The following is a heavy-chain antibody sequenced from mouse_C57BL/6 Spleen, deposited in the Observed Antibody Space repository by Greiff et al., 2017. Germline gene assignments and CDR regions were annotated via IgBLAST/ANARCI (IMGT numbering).Heavy chain of an antibody. V-gene: IGHV7-3*01. J-gene: IGHJ1*03. CDR3: ARYMVLYWYFDV. CDR2: IRNKANGYTT. CDR1: GFTFTDYY. D-gene: IGHD1-1*02. Sequence: EVKLMESGGGLVQPGGSLSLSCAASGFTFTDYYMSWVRQPPGKALEWLGFIRNKANGYTTEYSASVKGRFTISRDNSQSILYLQMNALRAEDSATYYCARYMVLYWYFDVWGTGTTVTVSS.